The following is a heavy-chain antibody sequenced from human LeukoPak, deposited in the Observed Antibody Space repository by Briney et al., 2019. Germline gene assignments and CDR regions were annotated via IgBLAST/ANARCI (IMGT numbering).Heavy chain of an antibody. CDR1: GGSFTDYY. J-gene: IGHJ6*03. CDR2: INWNGGST. CDR3: ARGYYYMDV. Sequence: ETLSLTCAVYGGSFTDYYWSWIRHLPGKGLEWVSGINWNGGSTGYADSVKGRFTISRDNAKNSLYLQMNSLRAEDTALYYCARGYYYMDVWGKGTTVTVSS. V-gene: IGHV3-20*04.